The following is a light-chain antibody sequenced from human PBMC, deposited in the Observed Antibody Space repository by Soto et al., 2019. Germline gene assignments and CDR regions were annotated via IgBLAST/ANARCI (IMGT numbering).Light chain of an antibody. Sequence: EIVLTQSPATQSLSPGERATLSCRASQSVTSHLAWYQQKPGQAPRLLIYDASNRATGIPARFSGSGSGTDFTLTISSLEPEDFAVYYCQQRYNWPPITFGQGTRLEIK. CDR2: DAS. CDR3: QQRYNWPPIT. CDR1: QSVTSH. J-gene: IGKJ5*01. V-gene: IGKV3-11*01.